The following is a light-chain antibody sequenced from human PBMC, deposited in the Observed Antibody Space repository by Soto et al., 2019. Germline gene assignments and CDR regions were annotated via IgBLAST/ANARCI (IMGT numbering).Light chain of an antibody. J-gene: IGKJ3*01. Sequence: DIQMTQSPSTLSASVGDRVTITCRASQSISSWLAWYQQKPGKAPKLLIYDASNLESGVPSRFSGSGSGTEFSLTISSLQADDFATYYCQQYNSYSAITFGPGTKVDL. V-gene: IGKV1-5*01. CDR1: QSISSW. CDR3: QQYNSYSAIT. CDR2: DAS.